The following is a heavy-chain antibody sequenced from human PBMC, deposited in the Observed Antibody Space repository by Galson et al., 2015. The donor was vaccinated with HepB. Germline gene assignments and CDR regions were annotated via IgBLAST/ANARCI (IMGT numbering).Heavy chain of an antibody. V-gene: IGHV3-23*01. D-gene: IGHD6-13*01. CDR3: AKNIPYGSTWFGGIDP. Sequence: SLRLSCAASGLTFSNYAMSWVRQAPGEGLEWVSTLIGSDGRTYYVDSVKGRFTMSRDNSKNTLYLQMNSLSAEDTAIYYRAKNIPYGSTWFGGIDPWGQGTLVTVSS. CDR1: GLTFSNYA. J-gene: IGHJ5*02. CDR2: LIGSDGRT.